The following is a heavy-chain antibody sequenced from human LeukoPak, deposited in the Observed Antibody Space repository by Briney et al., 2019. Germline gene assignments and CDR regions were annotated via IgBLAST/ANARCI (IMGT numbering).Heavy chain of an antibody. J-gene: IGHJ4*02. CDR2: ISGSGGST. V-gene: IGHV3-23*01. Sequence: QPGGTLRLSCAASGFTFSSYGMSWVRQAPGKGLEWVSAISGSGGSTYYADSVKGRFIISRDTSKNTLYLQMNSLRAEDTAVYYCSKWKAIVLVPAARSPIDYWGQGTLVTVSS. D-gene: IGHD2-2*01. CDR3: SKWKAIVLVPAARSPIDY. CDR1: GFTFSSYG.